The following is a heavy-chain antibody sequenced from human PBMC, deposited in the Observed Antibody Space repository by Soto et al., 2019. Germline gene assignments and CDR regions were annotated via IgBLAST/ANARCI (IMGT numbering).Heavy chain of an antibody. CDR1: GGSFSGYY. CDR2: INHSGST. Sequence: PSETLSLTCAVYGGSFSGYYWSWIRQPPGKGLEWIGEINHSGSTNYNPSLKSRVTISVDTSKNQFSLKLSSVTAADTAVYYCARGLRCLTNGVCYDHPNFDYWGQGTLVTVSS. J-gene: IGHJ4*02. V-gene: IGHV4-34*01. CDR3: ARGLRCLTNGVCYDHPNFDY. D-gene: IGHD2-8*01.